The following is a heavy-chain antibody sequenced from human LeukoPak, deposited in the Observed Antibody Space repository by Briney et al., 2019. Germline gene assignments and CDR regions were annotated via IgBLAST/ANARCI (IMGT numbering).Heavy chain of an antibody. Sequence: SETLSLTCDVSGGSISSRNWWSWVRQPPGKGLEWSGEIHHSGSTNYNPPLKRRVTISVDKSKNQFSLKLSSVTAADTAVYYCARIRGFGADYYYYYMAVGGNGPTVTVSS. V-gene: IGHV4-4*02. CDR3: ARIRGFGADYYYYYMAV. D-gene: IGHD3-10*01. CDR2: IHHSGST. CDR1: GGSISSRNW. J-gene: IGHJ6*03.